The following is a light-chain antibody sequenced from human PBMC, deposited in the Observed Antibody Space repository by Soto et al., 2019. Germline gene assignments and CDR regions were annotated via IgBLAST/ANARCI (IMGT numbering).Light chain of an antibody. CDR3: QQTYTTPIT. CDR2: AAS. CDR1: QSIFSY. Sequence: DIQMTQSPTSLPASVGDRYTITCRASQSIFSYLHWYQQRPGKXSKXXIYAASSLQSGVPSRFSGSGSGTDLTITTTSLHPEDVETYECQQTYTTPITFGQGTKVDIK. J-gene: IGKJ1*01. V-gene: IGKV1-39*01.